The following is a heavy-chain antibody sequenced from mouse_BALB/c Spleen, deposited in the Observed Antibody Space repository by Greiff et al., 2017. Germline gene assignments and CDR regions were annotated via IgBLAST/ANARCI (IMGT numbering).Heavy chain of an antibody. J-gene: IGHJ3*01. CDR3: ARDLITTGFAY. CDR2: ISSGGSYT. Sequence: EVQLVESGGGLVKPGGSLKLSCAASGFTFSSYAMSWVRQTPEKRLEWVATISSGGSYTYYPDSVKGRFTISRDNAKNTLYLQMSSLRSEDTAMYYCARDLITTGFAYWGQGTLVTVSA. V-gene: IGHV5-9-3*01. CDR1: GFTFSSYA. D-gene: IGHD2-4*01.